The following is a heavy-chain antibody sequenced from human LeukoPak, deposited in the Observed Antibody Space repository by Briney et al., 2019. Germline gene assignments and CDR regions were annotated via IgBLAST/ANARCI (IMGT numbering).Heavy chain of an antibody. Sequence: PWGSLRLSCAASGFSFSSYSMNWVRQAPGKGLEWISYISSSGSTIYYADSVKGRFTISRDNARSSLSLQINSLRAEDTAVYYCARYYDSSGYPTYGMDVWGQGTTVTVSS. J-gene: IGHJ6*02. D-gene: IGHD3-22*01. CDR3: ARYYDSSGYPTYGMDV. CDR2: ISSSGSTI. V-gene: IGHV3-48*04. CDR1: GFSFSSYS.